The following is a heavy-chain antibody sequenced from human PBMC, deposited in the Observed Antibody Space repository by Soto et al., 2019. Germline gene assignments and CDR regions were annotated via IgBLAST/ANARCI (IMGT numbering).Heavy chain of an antibody. D-gene: IGHD3-3*01. V-gene: IGHV1-8*01. CDR1: GYTFTSYD. CDR2: MNPNSGNT. J-gene: IGHJ3*02. Sequence: ASVKVSCKASGYTFTSYDINWVRQATGQGLEWMGWMNPNSGNTGYAQKFQGRVTMTRNTSISTAYMELSSLGSEDTAVYYCAGGLGLGTFWSGYFDAFDIWGQGTMVTVSS. CDR3: AGGLGLGTFWSGYFDAFDI.